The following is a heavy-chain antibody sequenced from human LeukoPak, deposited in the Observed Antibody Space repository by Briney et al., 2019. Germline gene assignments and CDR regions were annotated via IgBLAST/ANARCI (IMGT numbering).Heavy chain of an antibody. CDR1: GFTFSKHG. V-gene: IGHV3-33*08. J-gene: IGHJ4*02. D-gene: IGHD3-10*01. CDR2: VCPEGRNT. Sequence: QSGGSLRLSCAASGFTFSKHGMHWVRQAPGKGLEWVANVCPEGRNTYYADSVKGRFTISRDNYKTTLFLQMSSLRVEDTAMYYCTRDGFDDGRPNFDLWGQGTLVTVSS. CDR3: TRDGFDDGRPNFDL.